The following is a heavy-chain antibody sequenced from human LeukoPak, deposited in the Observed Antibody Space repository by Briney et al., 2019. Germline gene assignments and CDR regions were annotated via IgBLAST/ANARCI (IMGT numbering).Heavy chain of an antibody. J-gene: IGHJ4*02. CDR1: GGTFSSYA. Sequence: ASVKVSCKASGGTFSSYAISWVRQAPGQGLEWMGGIIPIFGTANYAQKFQGRVTITADESTSTAYMELSSLRSEDTAVYYCARGYCSSTSCYDDYWGQGTLVTVSS. V-gene: IGHV1-69*13. CDR3: ARGYCSSTSCYDDY. D-gene: IGHD2-2*01. CDR2: IIPIFGTA.